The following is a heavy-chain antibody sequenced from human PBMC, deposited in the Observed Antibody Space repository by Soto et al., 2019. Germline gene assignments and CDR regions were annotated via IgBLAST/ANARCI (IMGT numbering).Heavy chain of an antibody. D-gene: IGHD3-3*01. J-gene: IGHJ6*02. Sequence: ETLSLTCAVYGGSFSGYYWSWIRQPPGKGLEWIGEINHSGSTNYNPSLKSRVTISVDTSKNQFSLKLSSVTAADTAVYYCARGQGYYDFWSEHYYYYGMDGWGQGTTVTVSS. CDR3: ARGQGYYDFWSEHYYYYGMDG. CDR1: GGSFSGYY. V-gene: IGHV4-34*01. CDR2: INHSGST.